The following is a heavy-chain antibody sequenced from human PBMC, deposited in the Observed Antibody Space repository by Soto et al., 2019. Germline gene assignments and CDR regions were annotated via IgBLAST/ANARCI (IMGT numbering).Heavy chain of an antibody. CDR1: GFTFNNFA. Sequence: EMQLLESGGGLQQPGGSLRLSCAASGFTFNNFAMGWVRQAPGKGLAWISAVTGRSRNTYYADSVKGRFTISRNNFENTVYLQMDGLRVEDTAVYYCAKMTPYGVNYRDAFDVWGRGTMVTVAS. V-gene: IGHV3-23*01. D-gene: IGHD4-17*01. CDR2: VTGRSRNT. J-gene: IGHJ3*01. CDR3: AKMTPYGVNYRDAFDV.